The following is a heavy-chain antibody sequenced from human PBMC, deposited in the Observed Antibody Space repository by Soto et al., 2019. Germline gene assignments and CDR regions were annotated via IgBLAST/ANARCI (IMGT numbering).Heavy chain of an antibody. V-gene: IGHV1-2*04. D-gene: IGHD6-19*01. J-gene: IGHJ3*02. CDR2: INPNSGGT. Sequence: GASVKVSCKASGYTFTGYYMHWVRQAPGQGLEWMGWINPNSGGTNYAQKFQGWVTMTRDTSISTAYMELSRLRSDDTAVYYCARAELAVAGGAFDIWGQGTMVTVSS. CDR3: ARAELAVAGGAFDI. CDR1: GYTFTGYY.